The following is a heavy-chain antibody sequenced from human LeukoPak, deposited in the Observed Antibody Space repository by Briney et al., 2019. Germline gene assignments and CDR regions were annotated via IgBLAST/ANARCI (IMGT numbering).Heavy chain of an antibody. CDR3: AKAPVTTCRGAYCYPFDY. J-gene: IGHJ4*02. D-gene: IGHD2-21*01. CDR2: ISGSNSYI. V-gene: IGHV3-21*04. CDR1: GFTFSSYS. Sequence: GGSLRLSCAASGFTFSSYSMNWVRQAPGKGLEWVSSISGSNSYIYYADSMKGRFTISRDNAKNTLFLQMNRLRPEDAAVYYCAKAPVTTCRGAYCYPFDYWGQGTLVTVSS.